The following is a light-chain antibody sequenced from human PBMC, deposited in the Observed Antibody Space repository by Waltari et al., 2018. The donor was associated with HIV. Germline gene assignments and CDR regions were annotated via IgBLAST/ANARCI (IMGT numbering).Light chain of an antibody. J-gene: IGKJ1*01. CDR2: GAS. V-gene: IGKV3-15*01. CDR1: QSVSST. CDR3: QQYNNWPPT. Sequence: EIVMTPSPATLSVSPAARATLSCRASQSVSSTLAWYQQKPGQAPRLLIYGASTRANGIPARFSGSGSGTEFTLTISSLQSEDFAVYYCQQYNNWPPTFGQGTKVEIK.